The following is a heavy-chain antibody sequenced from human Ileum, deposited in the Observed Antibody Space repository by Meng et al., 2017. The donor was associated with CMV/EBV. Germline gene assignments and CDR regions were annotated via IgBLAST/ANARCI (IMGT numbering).Heavy chain of an antibody. J-gene: IGHJ6*02. CDR1: GGTFSSYA. Sequence: SVKVSCKASGGTFSSYAISWVRQAPGQGLEWTGGIIPILGIANYAQKFQGRVTITADKSTSTAYMELSSLRSEDTAVYYCARDSKSVVVNYYYYYGMEVWGQGTTVTV. D-gene: IGHD3-22*01. V-gene: IGHV1-69*10. CDR3: ARDSKSVVVNYYYYYGMEV. CDR2: IIPILGIA.